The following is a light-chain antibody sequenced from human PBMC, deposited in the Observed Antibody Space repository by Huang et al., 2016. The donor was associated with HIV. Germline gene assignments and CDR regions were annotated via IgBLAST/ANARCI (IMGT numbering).Light chain of an antibody. Sequence: EIVLTQSPGTLSLSPGERGTHSCRATQSVSSSYLAWYQQKPGQAPRLLIYGASSRATGNPDRCSGSGSGTDFTLTISRVVPEDFAVYYCHQFGTSPSTFGGGTKVEV. CDR1: QSVSSSY. CDR3: HQFGTSPST. J-gene: IGKJ4*01. CDR2: GAS. V-gene: IGKV3-20*01.